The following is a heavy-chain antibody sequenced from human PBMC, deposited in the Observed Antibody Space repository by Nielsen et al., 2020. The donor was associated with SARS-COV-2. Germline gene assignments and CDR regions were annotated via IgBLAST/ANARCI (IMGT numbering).Heavy chain of an antibody. Sequence: GESLKISCVASGFSFSNYVMNWVRQAPGKGLEWVSAISEGGGATYYTDSVKGRFTISRDNSRNTLYLEMNSLRADDTAVYYCAKHEGEDWGQGTLVTVSS. CDR3: AKHEGED. J-gene: IGHJ4*02. CDR1: GFSFSNYV. V-gene: IGHV3-23*01. CDR2: ISEGGGAT. D-gene: IGHD3-10*01.